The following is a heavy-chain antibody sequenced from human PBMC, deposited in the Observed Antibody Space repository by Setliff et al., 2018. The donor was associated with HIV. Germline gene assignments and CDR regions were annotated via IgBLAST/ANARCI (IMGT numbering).Heavy chain of an antibody. D-gene: IGHD3-22*01. V-gene: IGHV3-30*02. J-gene: IGHJ4*02. CDR3: AKDAVYDSSYFDY. CDR2: IRYDGSNK. CDR1: EFTFSSYG. Sequence: GGSLRLSCAPSEFTFSSYGMHWVRQAPGKGLEWVSFIRYDGSNKKYADSVKGRFTISRDNSKNTLYLQMNSLRPEDTAVYYCAKDAVYDSSYFDYWGQGTLVTVSS.